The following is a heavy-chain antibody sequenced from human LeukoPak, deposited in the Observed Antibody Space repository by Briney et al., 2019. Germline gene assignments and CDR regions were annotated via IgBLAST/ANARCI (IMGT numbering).Heavy chain of an antibody. CDR3: ARGEFDGGVYFDY. Sequence: SETLSLTCTVSGGSISSYYWSWIRQPPGKGLEWIGCIYYSGSTNYNPSLKSRVTISVDTSKNQFSLKLTSVTAADTAVYYCARGEFDGGVYFDYWGQGTLVTVSS. D-gene: IGHD3-16*01. V-gene: IGHV4-59*12. J-gene: IGHJ4*02. CDR2: IYYSGST. CDR1: GGSISSYY.